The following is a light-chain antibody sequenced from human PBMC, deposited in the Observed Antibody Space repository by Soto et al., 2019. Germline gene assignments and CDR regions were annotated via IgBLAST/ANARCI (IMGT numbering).Light chain of an antibody. CDR1: QSVSGD. J-gene: IGKJ4*01. CDR3: QQYNNWPLT. V-gene: IGKV3-15*01. CDR2: GAS. Sequence: EIVMTQSPATLSVSPGERATLSCRASQSVSGDLAWYQQKPGQAPRLLIYGASARATGIPARFSGSGSGTAFTLTISSLQSEDFAIYYCQQYNNWPLTFGGGTKLQIK.